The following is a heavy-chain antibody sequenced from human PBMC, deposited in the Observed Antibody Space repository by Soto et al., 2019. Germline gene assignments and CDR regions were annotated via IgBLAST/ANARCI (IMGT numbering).Heavy chain of an antibody. CDR1: GYTFTSYG. D-gene: IGHD6-13*01. J-gene: IGHJ5*02. CDR3: ARAYSSSLYGWFDP. CDR2: ISAYDGNT. Sequence: ASVKVSCKASGYTFTSYGISWVRQAPGQGLEWMGWISAYDGNTNYAQKLQGRVTMTTDTSTSTAYMELRSLRSDDTAVYYCARAYSSSLYGWFDPWGQGTLVTVSS. V-gene: IGHV1-18*04.